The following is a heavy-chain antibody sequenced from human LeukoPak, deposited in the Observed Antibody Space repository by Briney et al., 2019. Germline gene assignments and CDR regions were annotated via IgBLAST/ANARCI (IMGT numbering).Heavy chain of an antibody. V-gene: IGHV4-39*07. CDR1: GGSISSSSYY. CDR2: IYYSGST. D-gene: IGHD3-22*01. CDR3: ARMMGYYDSSGYLESYGMDV. Sequence: SETLSLTCTVSGGSISSSSYYWGWIRQPPGKGLEWIGSIYYSGSTYYNPSLKSRVTISVDTSKNQFSLKLSSVTAADTAVYYCARMMGYYDSSGYLESYGMDVWGQGTTVTVSS. J-gene: IGHJ6*02.